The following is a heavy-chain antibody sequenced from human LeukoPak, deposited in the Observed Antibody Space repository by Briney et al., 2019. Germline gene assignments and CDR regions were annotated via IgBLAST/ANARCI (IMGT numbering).Heavy chain of an antibody. J-gene: IGHJ3*02. V-gene: IGHV6-1*01. CDR3: ARHDIVVVPAAIVGAFDI. D-gene: IGHD2-2*01. Sequence: PSQTLSLACAISGDSVSSNSAAWNWIRQSPSRGLEWLGRTYYRSKWYNDYAVSVKSRITINPDTSKNQFSLQLNSVTPEDTAVYYCARHDIVVVPAAIVGAFDIWGQGTMVTVSS. CDR1: GDSVSSNSAA. CDR2: TYYRSKWYN.